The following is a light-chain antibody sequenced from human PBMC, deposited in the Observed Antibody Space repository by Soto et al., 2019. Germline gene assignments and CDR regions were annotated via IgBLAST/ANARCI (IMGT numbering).Light chain of an antibody. CDR3: QQYNSYPWT. CDR2: KAS. V-gene: IGKV1-5*03. CDR1: QSISTW. Sequence: DIQMTQSPSTLSASVGDRVTITCRASQSISTWLAWYQQKPGKAPKLLIYKASSLESGVPSRFSGGESGTEFTLNISSLQPDDFATYYCQQYNSYPWTFGQGTKVEIK. J-gene: IGKJ1*01.